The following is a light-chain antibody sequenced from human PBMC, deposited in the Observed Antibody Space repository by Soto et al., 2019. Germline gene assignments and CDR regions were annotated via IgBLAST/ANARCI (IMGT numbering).Light chain of an antibody. V-gene: IGLV1-47*01. CDR2: RND. Sequence: QSVLTQPPSASGTPGQRVTISCSGSSSNIESNYVYWYQQLPGSAPKLLIYRNDQRPSGVPDRFSGSKSGTSASLAISGLRSADEADYYCAAWDDSLRALVFGGGTKLTVL. J-gene: IGLJ3*02. CDR3: AAWDDSLRALV. CDR1: SSNIESNY.